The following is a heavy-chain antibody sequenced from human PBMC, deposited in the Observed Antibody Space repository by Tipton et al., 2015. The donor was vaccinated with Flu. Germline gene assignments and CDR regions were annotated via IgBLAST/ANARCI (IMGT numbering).Heavy chain of an antibody. CDR2: IDHSGST. Sequence: LRLSCAASGFIFDDHGMNWVRQTPGKGLEYIGEIDHSGSTTYNPSLKSRVTISIDTSKNQFSLWLISVTAADTAVYYCARHEWGSSSATFDTWGQGSLVTVSS. V-gene: IGHV4-34*01. CDR1: GFIFDDHG. CDR3: ARHEWGSSSATFDT. J-gene: IGHJ4*02. D-gene: IGHD6-6*01.